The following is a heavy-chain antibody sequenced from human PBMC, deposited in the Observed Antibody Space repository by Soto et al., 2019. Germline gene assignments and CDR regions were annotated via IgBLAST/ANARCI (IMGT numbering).Heavy chain of an antibody. V-gene: IGHV4-31*03. Sequence: SETLSLTCTVSGDSISSFGNYWSWIRQYPGKGLEWIGYIYHSGSTYYNPSLKSRVSLTVDPSRSQFSLNLNSVTAADTAVYYCARTTTGGSGTSDYWGQGTQVTVSS. CDR2: IYHSGST. CDR1: GDSISSFGNY. D-gene: IGHD3-10*01. J-gene: IGHJ4*02. CDR3: ARTTTGGSGTSDY.